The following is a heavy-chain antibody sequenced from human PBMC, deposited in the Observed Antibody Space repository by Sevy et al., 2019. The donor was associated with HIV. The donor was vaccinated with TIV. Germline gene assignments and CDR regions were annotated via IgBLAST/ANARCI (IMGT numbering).Heavy chain of an antibody. D-gene: IGHD6-13*01. J-gene: IGHJ4*02. CDR3: ARHGSSATADY. Sequence: SETLSLTCTASGGSMINYHWSWIRQPPGKGLEWIGFIYDSMTSKYNSSFMSRVSISGDPSKNQFYLRLNSVTAADTAVYYCARHGSSATADYWGQGILVTVSS. CDR2: IYDSMTS. V-gene: IGHV4-59*08. CDR1: GGSMINYH.